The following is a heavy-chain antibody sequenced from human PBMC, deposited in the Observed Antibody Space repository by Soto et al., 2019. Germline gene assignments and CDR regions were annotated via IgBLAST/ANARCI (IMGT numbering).Heavy chain of an antibody. V-gene: IGHV5-10-1*01. D-gene: IGHD2-2*01. CDR3: ARRYCSSASCPRNYYGMDV. CDR1: GYNFASYW. J-gene: IGHJ6*02. CDR2: IDPIDSYT. Sequence: GASLKISCQGSGYNFASYWISWARQMPGKGLQWMGRIDPIDSYTNYSPSFQGHVTISAAKSISTAYRQWSSLKASDTAIYYCARRYCSSASCPRNYYGMDVWGQGTTVTVSS.